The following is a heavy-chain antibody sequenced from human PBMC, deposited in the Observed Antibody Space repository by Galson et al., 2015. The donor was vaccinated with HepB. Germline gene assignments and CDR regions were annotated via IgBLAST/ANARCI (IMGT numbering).Heavy chain of an antibody. CDR2: ISYDGSNK. V-gene: IGHV3-30*04. CDR3: AKGGEMATNDY. CDR1: GFTFSSYA. D-gene: IGHD5-24*01. Sequence: SLRLSCAASGFTFSSYAMHWVRQAPGKGLEWVAVISYDGSNKYYADSVKGRFTISRDNSKNTLYLQMNSLRAEDTAVYYCAKGGEMATNDYWGQGTTVTVSS. J-gene: IGHJ4*03.